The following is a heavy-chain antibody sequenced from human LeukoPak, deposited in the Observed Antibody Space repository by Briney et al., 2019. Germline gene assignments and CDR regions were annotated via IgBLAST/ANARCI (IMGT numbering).Heavy chain of an antibody. D-gene: IGHD3-10*01. CDR2: ISSSSRNI. CDR1: GFTFRTYS. V-gene: IGHV3-48*04. Sequence: GSLRLCCACSGFTFRTYSMNGVRQARGEGLELVSYISSSSRNIYYADSVKGRFTISKDNANDSLYLQMNSLRAEDTAVYYCARGGKTWGVSDYWGQGTLVTVSS. J-gene: IGHJ4*02. CDR3: ARGGKTWGVSDY.